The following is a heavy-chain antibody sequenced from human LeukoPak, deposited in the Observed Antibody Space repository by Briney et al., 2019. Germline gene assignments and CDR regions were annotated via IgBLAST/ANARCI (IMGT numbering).Heavy chain of an antibody. J-gene: IGHJ3*02. CDR3: ARDIYRGTDAYDM. V-gene: IGHV1-3*01. D-gene: IGHD3-10*01. CDR2: INVGDDNT. Sequence: GSVKVSCKASGYTFTTYAMHWVRQAPGQRLEWMGLINVGDDNTRYSENFQGRVTITKDTSANTAYMELSRLRSEDTAVYYCARDIYRGTDAYDMWGQGTMVTVSP. CDR1: GYTFTTYA.